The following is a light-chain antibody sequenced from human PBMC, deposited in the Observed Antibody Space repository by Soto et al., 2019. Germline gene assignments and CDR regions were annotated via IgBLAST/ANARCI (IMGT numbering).Light chain of an antibody. V-gene: IGKV3-20*01. Sequence: EIVLTQSPGTLSLSPGERATLSCRASQSVSSSYLAWYQQKPGQAPRLLIYGASSRATGIPDRFSGSGSGTDFTLTISRLEPEDFAVYYCHKYGSSLNFGGWT. CDR3: HKYGSSLN. J-gene: IGKJ4*01. CDR1: QSVSSSY. CDR2: GAS.